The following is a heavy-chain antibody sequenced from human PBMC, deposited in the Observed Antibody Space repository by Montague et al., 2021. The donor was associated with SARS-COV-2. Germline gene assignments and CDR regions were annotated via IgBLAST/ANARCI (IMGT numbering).Heavy chain of an antibody. CDR2: INHSGST. J-gene: IGHJ6*02. D-gene: IGHD3-10*01. CDR3: ARGRRILLWFGELLSGGDYYGMDV. CDR1: GGSFSGYY. V-gene: IGHV4-34*01. Sequence: SETLSLTCAVYGGSFSGYYWSWIRQPPGKGLEWSGEINHSGSTNYNQSLKSRVTISVDTYKNQFSLKLSSVTAADTAVYYCARGRRILLWFGELLSGGDYYGMDVWGQGTTVTVSS.